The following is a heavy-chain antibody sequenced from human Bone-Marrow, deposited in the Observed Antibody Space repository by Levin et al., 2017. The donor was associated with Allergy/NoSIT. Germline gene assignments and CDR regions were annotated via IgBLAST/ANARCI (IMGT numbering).Heavy chain of an antibody. V-gene: IGHV5-51*01. Sequence: GESLKISCKVSGYSFTNFWIGWVRQMPGKGLEWMGVIYPGDSDTRYSPSFQGQVTIPADKSISTGYLQWSSLKASDTAMYYCATVRPYSGTYFIDYWGQGTLVTISS. CDR3: ATVRPYSGTYFIDY. D-gene: IGHD1-26*01. CDR2: IYPGDSDT. J-gene: IGHJ4*02. CDR1: GYSFTNFW.